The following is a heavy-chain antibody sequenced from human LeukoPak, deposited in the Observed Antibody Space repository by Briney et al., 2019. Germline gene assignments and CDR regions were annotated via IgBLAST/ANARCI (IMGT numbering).Heavy chain of an antibody. CDR3: ARHGSAGHYYYYMDV. V-gene: IGHV4-38-2*01. CDR2: IFQCGST. Sequence: KASETLSLTCAVSGYSISNSYYWGWIRQPPGKGLEWIGNIFQCGSTFYNPSLKGRVTISVDTSKNQFTLKLSSVTAADPAVYYCARHGSAGHYYYYMDVWGKGTTVTVSS. CDR1: GYSISNSYY. D-gene: IGHD5-24*01. J-gene: IGHJ6*03.